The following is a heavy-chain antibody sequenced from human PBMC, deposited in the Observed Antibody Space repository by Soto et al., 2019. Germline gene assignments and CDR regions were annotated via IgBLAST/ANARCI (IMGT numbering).Heavy chain of an antibody. CDR1: GGSISNYY. J-gene: IGHJ3*02. D-gene: IGHD5-12*01. CDR3: ARAVNSGYPDTFDI. CDR2: VYYSGST. V-gene: IGHV4-59*01. Sequence: QVQLQESGPGLVRPSETLSLTCSVSGGSISNYYWNWIRQPPGKGLEWIGYVYYSGSTHFHPSLKSRVTMSVDPSKNHFSLNLSSVTAADAAIYYCARAVNSGYPDTFDIWGQGTRVTVAS.